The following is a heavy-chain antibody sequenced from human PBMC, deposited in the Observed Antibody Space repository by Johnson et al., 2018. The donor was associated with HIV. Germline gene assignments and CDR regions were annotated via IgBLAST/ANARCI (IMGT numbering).Heavy chain of an antibody. J-gene: IGHJ3*02. CDR1: GFTFSSYG. CDR2: ISSSGTTI. D-gene: IGHD4-17*01. V-gene: IGHV3-48*04. CDR3: AREKLGSTEYDAFDI. Sequence: VQLVESGGGVVQPGGSLRLSCAASGFTFSSYGMSWVRQDPGKGLQWVSYISSSGTTIYYADSVKGRFTISRNNVRNSLYLQMSSLRATDTAVYYCAREKLGSTEYDAFDIWGQGTMVTVSS.